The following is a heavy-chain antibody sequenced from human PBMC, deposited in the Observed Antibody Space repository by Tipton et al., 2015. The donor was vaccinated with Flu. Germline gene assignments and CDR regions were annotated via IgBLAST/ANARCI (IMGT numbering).Heavy chain of an antibody. CDR2: IYHSGST. Sequence: TLSLTCTVSGGSISSGYYWGWIRQPPGKGLEWIGSIYHSGSTYYNPSLKSRVTISVDTSKNQFSLKLSSVTAADTAVYYCAREMKYDSRGYQLNAFDIWGQGTRVTVSS. V-gene: IGHV4-38-2*02. CDR1: GGSISSGYY. J-gene: IGHJ3*02. D-gene: IGHD3-22*01. CDR3: AREMKYDSRGYQLNAFDI.